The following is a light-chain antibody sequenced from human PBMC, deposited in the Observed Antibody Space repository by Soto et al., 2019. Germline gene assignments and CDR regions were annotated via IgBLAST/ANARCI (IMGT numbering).Light chain of an antibody. Sequence: DIQMTQSPSSLSASVGDRVTITCRASQSISIYLNWYQQKPGKAPNLLIYTASNLQSGVPSRFSGSGSGTDVTLTISSLQPEDFASYYCQQSYSTPWTFGQGTKVEIK. CDR1: QSISIY. J-gene: IGKJ1*01. V-gene: IGKV1-39*01. CDR2: TAS. CDR3: QQSYSTPWT.